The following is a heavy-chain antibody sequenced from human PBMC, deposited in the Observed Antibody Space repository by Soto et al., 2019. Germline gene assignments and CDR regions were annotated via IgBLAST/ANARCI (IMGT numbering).Heavy chain of an antibody. D-gene: IGHD3-16*01. V-gene: IGHV3-23*01. J-gene: IGHJ5*02. CDR2: IGAGSAGT. CDR1: GFSFPSFA. Sequence: PGGYLRLSCAAYGFSFPSFAMSWVRQAPGKGLEWVSAIGAGSAGTHYADSVKGRFTISRDDSKNTLYLEMNSLRADDTAVYYCAAPRVWVARTRYFDPWGQGTPVTV. CDR3: AAPRVWVARTRYFDP.